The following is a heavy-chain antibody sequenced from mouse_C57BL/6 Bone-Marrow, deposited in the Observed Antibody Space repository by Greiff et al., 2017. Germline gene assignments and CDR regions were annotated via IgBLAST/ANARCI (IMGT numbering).Heavy chain of an antibody. D-gene: IGHD3-3*01. V-gene: IGHV1-74*01. CDR1: GYTFTSYW. J-gene: IGHJ4*01. Sequence: QVQLQQPGAELVKPGASVTVSCKASGYTFTSYWMHWVKQRPGQGLEWIGRIHPSDSDTNYNQKFKGKATLTVDNSSSTAYMQLSSLTSEDSEVYYCAILRGPDYYAMDYWGQGTSVTVSS. CDR2: IHPSDSDT. CDR3: AILRGPDYYAMDY.